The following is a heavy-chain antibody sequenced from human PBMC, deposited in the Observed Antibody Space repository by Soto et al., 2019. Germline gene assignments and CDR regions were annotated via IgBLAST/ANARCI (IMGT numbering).Heavy chain of an antibody. CDR2: IYYSGST. Sequence: LPETLSLTCTVSGGSISSYYWSWIRQPPGKGLEWIGYIYYSGSTNYNPSLKSRVTISVDTSKNQFSLKLSSVTAADTAVYYCARHSRGYCSGGSCYAFDIWGQGTMVTVSS. CDR3: ARHSRGYCSGGSCYAFDI. V-gene: IGHV4-59*08. D-gene: IGHD2-15*01. J-gene: IGHJ3*02. CDR1: GGSISSYY.